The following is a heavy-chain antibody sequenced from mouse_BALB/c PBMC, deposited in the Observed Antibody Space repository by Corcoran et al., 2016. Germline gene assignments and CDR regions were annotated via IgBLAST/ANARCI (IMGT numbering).Heavy chain of an antibody. CDR2: INTFTGEP. Sequence: QIQLVESGPELKKPGDTVKISCKASGYTFTNYGMNWVKQAPGKDLKWMGWINTFTGEPTYADDFKGRFAFSLETSARTAYLQINNLKNEDMATYFCTRDPAWFAYWGQGTLVTVSA. J-gene: IGHJ3*01. CDR1: GYTFTNYG. V-gene: IGHV9-1*02. CDR3: TRDPAWFAY.